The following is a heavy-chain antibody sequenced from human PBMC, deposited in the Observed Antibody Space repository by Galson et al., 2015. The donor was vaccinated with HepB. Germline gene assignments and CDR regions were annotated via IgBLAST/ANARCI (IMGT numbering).Heavy chain of an antibody. Sequence: SLRLSCAASGFTFSSYWMHWVRQAPGKGLVWVSRINGDGRSTYYADSVKGRFTISRDNSKNTLYLQMNSLRAEDTAVYYCAKGGAGEDYWGQGTLVTVSS. D-gene: IGHD1-26*01. V-gene: IGHV3-74*01. J-gene: IGHJ4*02. CDR1: GFTFSSYW. CDR3: AKGGAGEDY. CDR2: INGDGRST.